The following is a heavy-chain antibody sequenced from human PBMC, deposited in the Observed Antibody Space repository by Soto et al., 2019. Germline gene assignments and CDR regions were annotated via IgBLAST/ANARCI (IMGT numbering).Heavy chain of an antibody. CDR1: GGSFSGYY. CDR2: INHSGST. J-gene: IGHJ4*02. Sequence: SETLSLTCAVYGGSFSGYYWSWIRQPPGKGLEWIGEINHSGSTNYNPSLKSRVTISVDTSKNQFSLKLSSVTAADTAVYYCARRYCSSTSCLTSDYWGQGTLVTVSS. CDR3: ARRYCSSTSCLTSDY. V-gene: IGHV4-34*01. D-gene: IGHD2-2*01.